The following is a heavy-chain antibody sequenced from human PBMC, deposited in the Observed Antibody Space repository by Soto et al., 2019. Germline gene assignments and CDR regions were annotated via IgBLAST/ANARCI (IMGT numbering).Heavy chain of an antibody. CDR2: MKPNSGNI. CDR1: GYTFSNND. V-gene: IGHV1-8*01. CDR3: ARGLMVYGIPNYYYYMDV. J-gene: IGHJ6*03. Sequence: QVQLVQSGAEVKKPGASVKVSCKASGYTFSNNDINWVRQATGQGLEWMGWMKPNSGNIVYAQKFQGRVTMTRNTSISTAYMELSSLRSEDSAVYYCARGLMVYGIPNYYYYMDVWGKGTTVTVSS. D-gene: IGHD2-8*01.